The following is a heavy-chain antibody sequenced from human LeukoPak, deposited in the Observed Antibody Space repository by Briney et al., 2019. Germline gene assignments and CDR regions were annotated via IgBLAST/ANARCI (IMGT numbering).Heavy chain of an antibody. CDR1: GYTFTGYC. J-gene: IGHJ4*02. Sequence: ASVKVSCKASGYTFTGYCMHWVRQAPGQGLEWMGWINPNSGGTNYAQKFQGWVTMTRDTSISTAYMELSRLRSDDTAVYYCARTRRITMVRGVIITPFYFDYWGQGTLVTVSS. CDR3: ARTRRITMVRGVIITPFYFDY. CDR2: INPNSGGT. V-gene: IGHV1-2*04. D-gene: IGHD3-10*01.